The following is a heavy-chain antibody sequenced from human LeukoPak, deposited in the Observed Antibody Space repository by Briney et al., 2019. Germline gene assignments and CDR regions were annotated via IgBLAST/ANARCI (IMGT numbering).Heavy chain of an antibody. J-gene: IGHJ4*02. CDR2: IGWNSGSI. CDR3: AVYDSSGYRNFDY. CDR1: GFTFDDYA. Sequence: GGSLRLSCAASGFTFDDYAVHWVRQAPGKGLGWVSGIGWNSGSIGYADSVKGRFTISRDNAKNSLYLQMNSLRAEDTALYYCAVYDSSGYRNFDYWGQGTLVTVSS. V-gene: IGHV3-9*01. D-gene: IGHD3-22*01.